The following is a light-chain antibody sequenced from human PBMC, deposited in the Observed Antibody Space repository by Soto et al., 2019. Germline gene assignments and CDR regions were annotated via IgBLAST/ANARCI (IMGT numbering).Light chain of an antibody. CDR1: SSDVGGFNY. CDR3: NSYTSSSTHV. CDR2: DVT. Sequence: QSALTQPASVSGSPGQSITISCTGTSSDVGGFNYVSWYQQHPGKAPKLMIYDVTNRPSGVSYRFSGSKSGNTASLTISGLQADDEADYYCNSYTSSSTHVFGTVTKVTDL. J-gene: IGLJ1*01. V-gene: IGLV2-14*03.